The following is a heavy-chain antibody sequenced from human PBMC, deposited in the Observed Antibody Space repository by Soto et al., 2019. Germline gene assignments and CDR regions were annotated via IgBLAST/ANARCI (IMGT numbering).Heavy chain of an antibody. CDR2: IIPIFGTA. CDR1: GGTFSSYA. V-gene: IGHV1-69*13. Sequence: ASVKVSCKASGGTFSSYAISWVRQAPGQGLEWMGGIIPIFGTANYAQKFQGRVTITADESTSTAYMELSSLRSEDTAVYYCARGWTLTNDCTNGVCHPYYYYGMDVWGQGTTVTVSS. CDR3: ARGWTLTNDCTNGVCHPYYYYGMDV. J-gene: IGHJ6*02. D-gene: IGHD2-8*01.